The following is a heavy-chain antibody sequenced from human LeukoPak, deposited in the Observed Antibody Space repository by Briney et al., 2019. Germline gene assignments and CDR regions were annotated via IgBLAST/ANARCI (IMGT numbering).Heavy chain of an antibody. CDR3: TRGGDVYMLGNF. CDR2: LHFSGTP. V-gene: IGHV4-39*01. Sequence: TSETLSLTCTVSDDSISTNNYYWSWIRQPPGKGLEWVGTLHFSGTPYYSPSLNSRVSISVDTSKNQFSLMLKSVTATDTAVYYCTRGGDVYMLGNFWGQGTLVTVSS. J-gene: IGHJ4*02. CDR1: DDSISTNNYY. D-gene: IGHD5-24*01.